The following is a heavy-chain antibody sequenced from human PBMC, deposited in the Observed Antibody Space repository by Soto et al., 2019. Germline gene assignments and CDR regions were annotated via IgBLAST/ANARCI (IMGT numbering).Heavy chain of an antibody. CDR3: AISEAKGYVWGSYRYNQPAYGMDV. J-gene: IGHJ6*02. V-gene: IGHV4-59*01. CDR1: GGSISSYY. Sequence: KPSETLSLTCTVSGGSISSYYWSWIRQPPGKGLEWIGYIYYSGSTNYNPSLKSRVTISVDTSKNQFSLKLSSVTAADTAVYYCAISEAKGYVWGSYRYNQPAYGMDVWGQGTTVTVSS. CDR2: IYYSGST. D-gene: IGHD3-16*02.